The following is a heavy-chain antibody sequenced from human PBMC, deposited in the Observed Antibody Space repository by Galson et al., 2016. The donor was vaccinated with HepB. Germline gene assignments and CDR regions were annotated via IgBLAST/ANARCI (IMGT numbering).Heavy chain of an antibody. V-gene: IGHV3-74*01. J-gene: IGHJ4*02. Sequence: SLRLSCAASGFTFSTYWMHWVRQVPGKGLVWVSRINSDGTSTSYADSVRGRFTISRDNSKNSLYLQMNSLRAEDTAVYYCARGRYSSSWYGDFDYWGQGTLVTVSS. D-gene: IGHD6-13*01. CDR2: INSDGTST. CDR3: ARGRYSSSWYGDFDY. CDR1: GFTFSTYW.